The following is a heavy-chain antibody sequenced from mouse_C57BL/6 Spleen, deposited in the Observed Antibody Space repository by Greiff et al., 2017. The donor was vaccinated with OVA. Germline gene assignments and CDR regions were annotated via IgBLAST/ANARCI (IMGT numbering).Heavy chain of an antibody. J-gene: IGHJ2*01. D-gene: IGHD2-14*01. CDR2: ISSGGSYT. CDR1: GFTFSSYG. Sequence: EVQLQESGGDLVKPGGSLKLSCAASGFTFSSYGMSWVRQTPDKRLEWVATISSGGSYTYYPDSVKGRFTISRDNAKNTLYLQMSSLKSEDTAMYYCARQRVGTGPFDYWGQGTTLTVSS. CDR3: ARQRVGTGPFDY. V-gene: IGHV5-6*01.